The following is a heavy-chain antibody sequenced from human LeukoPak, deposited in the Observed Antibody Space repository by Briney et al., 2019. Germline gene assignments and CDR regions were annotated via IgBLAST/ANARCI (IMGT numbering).Heavy chain of an antibody. CDR1: GGSFSGYY. V-gene: IGHV4-34*01. CDR3: ARVPPGY. Sequence: PSETLSLTCAVYGGSFSGYYWNWIRQPPGKGLEWIGEINHSGSTNYNPSLRSRVTISVDTSKNQFSLKLSSVTAADTAVYYCARVPPGYLGQGTLVTVSS. J-gene: IGHJ4*02. CDR2: INHSGST.